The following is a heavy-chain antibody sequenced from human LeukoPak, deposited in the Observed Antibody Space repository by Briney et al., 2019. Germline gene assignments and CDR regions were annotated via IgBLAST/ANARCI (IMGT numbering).Heavy chain of an antibody. CDR3: AKGCYSGCY. V-gene: IGHV3-30*18. Sequence: GGSLRLSCAASGFTFSSYGMHWVRQAPSKGLEWVAVISYDGSNKYYADSVKGRFTISRDNSKNTLYLQMNSLRAEDTAVYYCAKGCYSGCYWGQGTLVTVSS. CDR1: GFTFSSYG. CDR2: ISYDGSNK. D-gene: IGHD2-15*01. J-gene: IGHJ4*02.